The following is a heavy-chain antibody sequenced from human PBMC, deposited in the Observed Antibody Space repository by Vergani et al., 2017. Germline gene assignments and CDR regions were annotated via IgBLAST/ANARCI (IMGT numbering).Heavy chain of an antibody. V-gene: IGHV3-20*04. J-gene: IGHJ4*02. CDR2: INWNGGST. CDR3: ARDRRNSGSSYYFDY. CDR1: GFTFDDYG. D-gene: IGHD1-26*01. Sequence: EVQLVESGGGVVRPGGSLRLSCAASGFTFDDYGMRWGRQAPGKGLGWVAGINWNGGSTGSADSVKGRFTISRDNAKNSLYLQMNSLRAEDTAFYYWARDRRNSGSSYYFDYWGQGTLVTVSS.